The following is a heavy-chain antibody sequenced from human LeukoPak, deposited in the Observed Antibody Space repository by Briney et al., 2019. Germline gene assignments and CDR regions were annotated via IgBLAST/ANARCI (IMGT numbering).Heavy chain of an antibody. V-gene: IGHV4-4*07. CDR1: GASISSYY. CDR2: IYSSGSN. D-gene: IGHD1-7*01. Sequence: SETLSLTCTVSGASISSYYWNCIRQPAGKGLEWIGRIYSSGSNNYSPYVKSRVTMSLDTSKNQFSLKLSSVTAADTAVYYCARAGDRRFNWNYGFFDYWGEGTLVTVSS. J-gene: IGHJ4*02. CDR3: ARAGDRRFNWNYGFFDY.